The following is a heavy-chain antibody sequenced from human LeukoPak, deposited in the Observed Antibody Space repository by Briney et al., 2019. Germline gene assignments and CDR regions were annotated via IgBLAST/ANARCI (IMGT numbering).Heavy chain of an antibody. CDR1: GGSVSSVTYY. J-gene: IGHJ4*02. CDR3: ARGHLPYGDSLDY. D-gene: IGHD4-17*01. V-gene: IGHV4-61*01. Sequence: SETLSLTCTVSGGSVSSVTYYWSWIRQPPGKGLEWIGYIYFNGRTNYNPSLKSRITISLDTSKNQFSLNLSSVTAADTAVYYCARGHLPYGDSLDYWGQGTLVTVSS. CDR2: IYFNGRT.